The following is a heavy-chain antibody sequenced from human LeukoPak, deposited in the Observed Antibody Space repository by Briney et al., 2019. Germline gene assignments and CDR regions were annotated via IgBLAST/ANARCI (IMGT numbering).Heavy chain of an antibody. Sequence: GGSLRLSCAASGFXFSTYAISWVRQAPGKGLAWVSTISDGGSDTHYADSVKGRFTISRDDSKNTLYLQMNSLRAEDTAVYYCAKALYGDYGRFDYWGQGTLVTVSS. CDR3: AKALYGDYGRFDY. CDR1: GFXFSTYA. J-gene: IGHJ4*02. CDR2: ISDGGSDT. V-gene: IGHV3-23*01. D-gene: IGHD4-17*01.